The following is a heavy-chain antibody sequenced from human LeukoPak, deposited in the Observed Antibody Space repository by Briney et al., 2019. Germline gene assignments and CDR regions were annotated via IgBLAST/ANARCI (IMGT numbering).Heavy chain of an antibody. CDR2: INPNTGGT. V-gene: IGHV1-2*02. J-gene: IGHJ4*02. Sequence: GASVKASCKASGYTFTGYFVHWVRQAPGQGLQWMGWINPNTGGTNYAQKFQGRVTMTRDTSISTAYMELSRLRSDDTAVYYCASGDYGDPPLNYWGQGTLVTVSS. CDR1: GYTFTGYF. D-gene: IGHD4/OR15-4a*01. CDR3: ASGDYGDPPLNY.